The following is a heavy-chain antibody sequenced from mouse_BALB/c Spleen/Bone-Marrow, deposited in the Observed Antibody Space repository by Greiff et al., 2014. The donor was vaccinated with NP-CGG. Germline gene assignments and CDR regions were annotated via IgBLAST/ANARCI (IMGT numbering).Heavy chain of an antibody. Sequence: VQLQESGPGLVQPSQSLSITCTVSGFSLTTYGVHWVRQSPGKGLEWLGVIWSGGITDYNAAFISRLGISKDNSKSQVFFKMNSLQANDTAIYYCARNHRGYYFDYWGQGTTLTVSS. J-gene: IGHJ2*01. D-gene: IGHD3-1*01. V-gene: IGHV2-2*02. CDR3: ARNHRGYYFDY. CDR1: GFSLTTYG. CDR2: IWSGGIT.